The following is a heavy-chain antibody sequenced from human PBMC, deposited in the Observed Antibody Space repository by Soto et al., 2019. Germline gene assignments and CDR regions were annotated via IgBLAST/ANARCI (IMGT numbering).Heavy chain of an antibody. D-gene: IGHD3-3*02. Sequence: GGSLRLSCAASGFTFTTYAMSWVRQAPGKGLDWVSAISNTGDNTYYADSVKGRFTISRDNSKNTLYLQMNSLRAEDTAIYYCAIEGIYKAEPHWGQGTLVTVSS. CDR3: AIEGIYKAEPH. J-gene: IGHJ4*02. CDR2: ISNTGDNT. V-gene: IGHV3-23*01. CDR1: GFTFTTYA.